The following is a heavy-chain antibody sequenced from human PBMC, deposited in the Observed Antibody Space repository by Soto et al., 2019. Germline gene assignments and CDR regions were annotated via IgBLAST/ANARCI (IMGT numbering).Heavy chain of an antibody. CDR2: ISGSGDFT. CDR3: AKGFYGSGSYYNERAFDS. Sequence: GGSLRLSCAASGGTFSTYAIIWVRQTPGKGLEWVSVISGSGDFTYFADSVKGRFTISRDNPKNTIYLQMNSLRAEDTAVYYCAKGFYGSGSYYNERAFDSWGQGTLVTVSS. J-gene: IGHJ4*02. D-gene: IGHD3-10*01. CDR1: GGTFSTYA. V-gene: IGHV3-23*01.